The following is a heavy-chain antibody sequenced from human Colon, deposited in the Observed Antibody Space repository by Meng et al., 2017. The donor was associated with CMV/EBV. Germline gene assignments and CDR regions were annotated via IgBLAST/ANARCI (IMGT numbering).Heavy chain of an antibody. V-gene: IGHV4-39*07. CDR2: MYFSGIA. CDR1: GAPISSGSHS. J-gene: IGHJ4*02. D-gene: IGHD1-26*01. Sequence: QVPLQESGPGLVKPAETLSLTCTASGAPISSGSHSWAWFRQPPGKRLEWIGSMYFSGIADYNPSLKSRVTISLHATQKQFSLRLTSVTAADSAVYFCARDLTNKWFYYWGQGTLVTVSS. CDR3: ARDLTNKWFYY.